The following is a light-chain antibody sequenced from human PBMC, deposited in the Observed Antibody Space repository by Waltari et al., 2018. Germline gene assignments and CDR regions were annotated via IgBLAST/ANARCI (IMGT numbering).Light chain of an antibody. Sequence: QLVLTQSPSASASLGASVKLTCTLTGEYSPYPIAWHQLQPEKGPRYLMNVNSDGSHDKADGIPERFSGASAGAERYLIISRLQSDDEADYFCQTWGMNIQVFGGGTRLTVL. CDR2: VNSDGSH. CDR1: GEYSPYP. J-gene: IGLJ3*02. CDR3: QTWGMNIQV. V-gene: IGLV4-69*01.